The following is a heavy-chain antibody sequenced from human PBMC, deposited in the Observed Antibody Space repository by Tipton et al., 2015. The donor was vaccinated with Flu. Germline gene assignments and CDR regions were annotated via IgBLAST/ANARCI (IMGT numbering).Heavy chain of an antibody. V-gene: IGHV6-1*01. CDR3: ERGTGYCSSTSRFDGMDD. J-gene: IGHJ6*02. CDR1: GDSVSSNSAA. Sequence: GLVKPSQTLSLTCAISGDSVSSNSAAWNWIRQSPSRGLEWLGRTYYRSKWYNVYAVSVKSRITINPDTSKNQFYLQLNSVTTEDTGVYYCERGTGYCSSTSRFDGMDDWGHGTTVTVSS. CDR2: TYYRSKWYN. D-gene: IGHD2-2*01.